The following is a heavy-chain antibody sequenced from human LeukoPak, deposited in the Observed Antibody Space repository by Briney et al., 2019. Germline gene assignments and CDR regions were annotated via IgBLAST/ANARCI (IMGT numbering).Heavy chain of an antibody. Sequence: ETLSLTCTVSGGSISSYYWSWIRQPPGKGLEWIGYIYYSGSTNYHPSLKSRATISVDTSKNQFSLKLSSVTAADTAVYYCARRGYGGNSGGHFDYWGQGTLVTVSS. J-gene: IGHJ4*02. CDR1: GGSISSYY. V-gene: IGHV4-59*01. D-gene: IGHD4-23*01. CDR3: ARRGYGGNSGGHFDY. CDR2: IYYSGST.